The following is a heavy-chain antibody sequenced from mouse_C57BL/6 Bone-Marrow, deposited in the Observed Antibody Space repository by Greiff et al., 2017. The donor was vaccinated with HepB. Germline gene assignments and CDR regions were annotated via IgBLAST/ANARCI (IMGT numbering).Heavy chain of an antibody. CDR3: ACLRCLLKAMDY. CDR1: GYTFTSYW. Sequence: QVQLQQPGAELVKPGASVKLSCKASGYTFTSYWLQWVKQRPGQGLEWIGEIDPSDSYTNYNQKFKGKATLTVDTSSSTAYMQLSSLTSEDAAVYYCACLRCLLKAMDYWGQGTSVTVSS. J-gene: IGHJ4*01. CDR2: IDPSDSYT. D-gene: IGHD2-3*01. V-gene: IGHV1-50*01.